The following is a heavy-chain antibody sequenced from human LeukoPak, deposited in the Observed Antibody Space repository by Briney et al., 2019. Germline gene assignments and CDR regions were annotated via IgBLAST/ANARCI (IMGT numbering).Heavy chain of an antibody. J-gene: IGHJ5*02. V-gene: IGHV3-23*01. D-gene: IGHD2-15*01. CDR3: AKALNTVLVVPIPNWFDP. Sequence: PGGSLRLSFPATGFTFSSYAMGGVGQAPGRGVEGVSAISGSGGSTYYADSVKGRFTISRDNSKNTLYLQMNSLRAEDTAVYYCAKALNTVLVVPIPNWFDPWGQGTLVTVSS. CDR2: ISGSGGST. CDR1: GFTFSSYA.